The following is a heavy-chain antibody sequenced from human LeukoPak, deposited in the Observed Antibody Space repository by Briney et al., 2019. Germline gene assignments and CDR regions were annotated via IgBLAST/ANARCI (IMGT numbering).Heavy chain of an antibody. V-gene: IGHV3-23*01. D-gene: IGHD4-17*01. CDR3: TKDPNGDYVGAFDF. CDR2: ITATGGI. CDR1: TFAFSSYA. Sequence: GGSLRLSCAASTFAFSSYAMAWVRQAPGKGLEWVSSITATGGISYADSVKGRFTISRDNSKSTLYLQMNSLRAEDTAVYYCTKDPNGDYVGAFDFWGQGTMVTVSS. J-gene: IGHJ3*01.